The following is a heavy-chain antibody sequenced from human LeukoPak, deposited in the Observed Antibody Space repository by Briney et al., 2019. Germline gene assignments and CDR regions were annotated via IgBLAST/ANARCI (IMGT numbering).Heavy chain of an antibody. V-gene: IGHV3-21*01. Sequence: GGSLRLSCAASGFTFRSYTMSWVRQAPGKGLEWVASISSSSLHIYHADSVKGRFIISRDNAKTSLFLQMNSLRAEDTAVYFCARGTRPDSSGYTYYYYGMDVWGQGTTVTVSS. CDR2: ISSSSLHI. CDR1: GFTFRSYT. D-gene: IGHD3-22*01. J-gene: IGHJ6*02. CDR3: ARGTRPDSSGYTYYYYGMDV.